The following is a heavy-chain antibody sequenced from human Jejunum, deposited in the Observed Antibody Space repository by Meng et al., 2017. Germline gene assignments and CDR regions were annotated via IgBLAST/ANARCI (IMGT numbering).Heavy chain of an antibody. D-gene: IGHD1-1*01. V-gene: IGHV4-38-2*02. Sequence: SETLSLTCTVSGFSISSGNYWGWIRQPPGKGLEWIGSLYHSVSTYYNPSLKSRLTISVDTSKTQFSLRLTSVTAADTALYYCTRDIGGGTQDYWGQGTLVTVSS. J-gene: IGHJ4*02. CDR2: LYHSVST. CDR3: TRDIGGGTQDY. CDR1: GFSISSGNY.